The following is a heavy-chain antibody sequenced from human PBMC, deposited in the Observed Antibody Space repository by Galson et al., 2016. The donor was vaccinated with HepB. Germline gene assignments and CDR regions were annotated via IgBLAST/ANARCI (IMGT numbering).Heavy chain of an antibody. J-gene: IGHJ4*02. Sequence: CAISGDSVSSNRAAWNWIRQSPSRGLEWLGRTYYRSKWYNDYAVSVKSRITINPDTSKNQFSLQLNSVTPEDTAVYYCARDRDYYDTSGCFDYWGQGTLVTVSS. D-gene: IGHD3-22*01. CDR3: ARDRDYYDTSGCFDY. CDR2: TYYRSKWYN. CDR1: GDSVSSNRAA. V-gene: IGHV6-1*01.